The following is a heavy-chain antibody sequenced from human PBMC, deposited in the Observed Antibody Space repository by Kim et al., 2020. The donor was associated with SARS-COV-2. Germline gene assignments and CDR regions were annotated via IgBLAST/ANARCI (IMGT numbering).Heavy chain of an antibody. D-gene: IGHD6-19*01. Sequence: SETLSLTCTVSGGSISSYYCSWIRQPPGKGLEWIGYIYYSGSTNYNPSLKSRVTISVDTSKNQFSLKLSSVTAADTAVYYCARDREGYSSGWYHDYWGQGTLVTVSS. V-gene: IGHV4-59*13. CDR2: IYYSGST. J-gene: IGHJ4*02. CDR3: ARDREGYSSGWYHDY. CDR1: GGSISSYY.